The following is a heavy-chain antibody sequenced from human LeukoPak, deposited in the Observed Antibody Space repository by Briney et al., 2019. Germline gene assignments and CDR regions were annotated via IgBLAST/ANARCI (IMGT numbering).Heavy chain of an antibody. CDR2: IRYDGSNK. J-gene: IGHJ4*02. CDR1: GFTFSGYG. D-gene: IGHD1-1*01. CDR3: AKDLTKYFDY. Sequence: GGSLRLSCAASGFTFSGYGMHWVRQAPGKGLEWVALIRYDGSNKFYADSVKGRFTISRDNSKNTLYLQVNSLRAEDTAVYYCAKDLTKYFDYWGQGTLVTVSS. V-gene: IGHV3-30*02.